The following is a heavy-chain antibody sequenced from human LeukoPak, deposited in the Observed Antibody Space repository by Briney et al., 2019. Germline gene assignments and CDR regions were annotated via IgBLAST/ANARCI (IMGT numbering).Heavy chain of an antibody. Sequence: GESLKISCQGSGYSFTSYWIGWVRQMPGKGLEWMGIIYPGDSDTRYSPSFQGQVTISADKSISTAYLQWSSLKASDTAMYYCAMGYCSGGSCAGRYYYYGMDVWGKGTTVTVSS. V-gene: IGHV5-51*01. D-gene: IGHD2-15*01. J-gene: IGHJ6*04. CDR1: GYSFTSYW. CDR2: IYPGDSDT. CDR3: AMGYCSGGSCAGRYYYYGMDV.